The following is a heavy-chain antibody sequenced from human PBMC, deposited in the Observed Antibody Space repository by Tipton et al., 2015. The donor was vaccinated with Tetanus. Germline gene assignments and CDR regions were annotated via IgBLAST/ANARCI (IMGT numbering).Heavy chain of an antibody. CDR1: GYTFTGYY. CDR2: INPNSGGT. CDR3: ARDFRIAVARGAFDI. V-gene: IGHV1-2*02. Sequence: QLVQSGAEVKKPGASVKVSCKASGYTFTGYYMHWVRQAPGQGLEWMGWINPNSGGTNYAQKFQGRVTMTRDTSISTAYMELSRLRSDDTAVYYCARDFRIAVARGAFDIWGQGTMVTVSS. J-gene: IGHJ3*02. D-gene: IGHD6-19*01.